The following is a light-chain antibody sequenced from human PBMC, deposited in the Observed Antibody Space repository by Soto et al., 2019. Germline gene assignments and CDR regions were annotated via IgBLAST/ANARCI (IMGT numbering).Light chain of an antibody. CDR2: AAS. CDR1: QSISSY. Sequence: DIQMTQSPSSLSSSVGDIVTITFRASQSISSYLNWYQQKPGKAPKLLIYAASSLQSGVPSRFSGSGSGTDFTLTISSLQPEDFATYYCQQSYSTPWTFGQGTKV. J-gene: IGKJ1*01. CDR3: QQSYSTPWT. V-gene: IGKV1-39*01.